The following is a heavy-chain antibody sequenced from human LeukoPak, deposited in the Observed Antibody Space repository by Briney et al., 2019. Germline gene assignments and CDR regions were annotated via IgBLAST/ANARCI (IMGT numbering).Heavy chain of an antibody. CDR3: ATSLRGGYFDY. Sequence: GGSLRLSCAASGFTVSSNYMSRVRQAPGQGLEWVSVIYSGGSTYYADSVKGRFTISRDNSKNTLYLQMNSLRAEDTAVYYCATSLRGGYFDYWDQGTLVTVSS. CDR1: GFTVSSNY. J-gene: IGHJ4*02. V-gene: IGHV3-53*01. D-gene: IGHD2-8*01. CDR2: IYSGGST.